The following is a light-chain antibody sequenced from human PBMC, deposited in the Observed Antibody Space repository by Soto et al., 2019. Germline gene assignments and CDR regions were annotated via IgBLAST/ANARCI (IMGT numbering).Light chain of an antibody. CDR3: QQYYTYWHM. CDR2: DAS. CDR1: QSISDY. V-gene: IGKV1-5*01. J-gene: IGKJ1*01. Sequence: IHMTHSPSTLSASVGDRVIITCRASQSISDYLAWYQQKPGKAPKLLIYDASNLESGVPSTFSGSGSGTEFTLTISSLQPDDFATYYCQQYYTYWHMFGQGTKVDIK.